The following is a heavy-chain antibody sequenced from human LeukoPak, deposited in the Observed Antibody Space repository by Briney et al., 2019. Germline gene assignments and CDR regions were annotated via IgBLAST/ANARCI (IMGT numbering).Heavy chain of an antibody. Sequence: PGGSLRLSCAASGFTFSSYNMNWVRQAPGKGLEWVSYISSSSSIIYYADSVKGRFTISRDNAKNSLYLQMNSLRAEDTAVYYCARGVLPWYYWGQGTLVTVSS. J-gene: IGHJ4*02. V-gene: IGHV3-48*01. CDR1: GFTFSSYN. CDR2: ISSSSSII. D-gene: IGHD2-8*02. CDR3: ARGVLPWYY.